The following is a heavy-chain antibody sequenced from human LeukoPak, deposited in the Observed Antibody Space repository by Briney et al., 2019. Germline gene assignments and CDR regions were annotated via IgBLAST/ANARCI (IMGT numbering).Heavy chain of an antibody. V-gene: IGHV3-49*04. J-gene: IGHJ4*02. CDR2: IRIKADGGTP. CDR1: GFTFGDYG. Sequence: GGSLRLSSTASGFTFGDYGMNWVRQAPGKGLEWVGFIRIKADGGTPEYAASVKGRFTISRDDSKSIAYLQMNSLKTEDTGVYYCTGDRSDSDSYIPNDYWGQGTLVTVSS. D-gene: IGHD5-18*01. CDR3: TGDRSDSDSYIPNDY.